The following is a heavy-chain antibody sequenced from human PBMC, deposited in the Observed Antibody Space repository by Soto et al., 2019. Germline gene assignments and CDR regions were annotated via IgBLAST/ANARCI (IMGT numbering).Heavy chain of an antibody. J-gene: IGHJ4*02. CDR2: ISTGGSNT. D-gene: IGHD2-2*01. V-gene: IGHV3-23*01. CDR3: AKGSDTSTSPVDQ. CDR1: GFTFSSYA. Sequence: PRGSRRLSCAASGFTFSSYAMTWVRQAPGKGLEWVSAISTGGSNTYYADSVKGRFTISRDNSKNTLYLQMNSLRAEDTALYYWAKGSDTSTSPVDQWGQGSLVTVAS.